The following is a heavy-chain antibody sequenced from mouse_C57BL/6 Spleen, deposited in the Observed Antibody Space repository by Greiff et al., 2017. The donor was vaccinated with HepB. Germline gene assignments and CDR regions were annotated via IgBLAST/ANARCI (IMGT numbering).Heavy chain of an antibody. Sequence: DVKLVESGGGLVKPGGSLKLSCAASGFTFSSYAMSWVRQTPEKRLEWVATISDGGSYTYYPDNVKGRFTISRDNAKNNLYLQMSHLKSEDTAMYYCARGSNWDGYYAMDYWGQGTSVTVSP. V-gene: IGHV5-4*03. CDR1: GFTFSSYA. J-gene: IGHJ4*01. D-gene: IGHD4-1*01. CDR2: ISDGGSYT. CDR3: ARGSNWDGYYAMDY.